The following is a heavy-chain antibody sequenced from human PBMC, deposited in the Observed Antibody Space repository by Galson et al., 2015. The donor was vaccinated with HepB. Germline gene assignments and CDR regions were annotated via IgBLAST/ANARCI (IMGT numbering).Heavy chain of an antibody. V-gene: IGHV3-21*01. D-gene: IGHD4-17*01. J-gene: IGHJ6*02. CDR2: ISSSSSYI. Sequence: SLRLSCAASGFTFSSYSMNWVRQAPGKGLEWVSSISSSSSYIYYADSVKGRFTISRDNARNSLYLQMNSLRAEDTAVYYCARDPYGDYRYYYYGMDVWGQGTTVTVSS. CDR3: ARDPYGDYRYYYYGMDV. CDR1: GFTFSSYS.